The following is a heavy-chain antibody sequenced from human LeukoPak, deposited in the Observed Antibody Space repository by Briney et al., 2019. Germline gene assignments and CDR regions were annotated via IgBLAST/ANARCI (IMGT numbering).Heavy chain of an antibody. D-gene: IGHD3-10*01. CDR1: GFTFSSYS. CDR2: ISSSSSYI. J-gene: IGHJ4*02. V-gene: IGHV3-21*01. Sequence: GGSLRLSCATSGFTFSSYSMNWVRQAPGKGLEWVSSISSSSSYIYYADSVKGRFNISRDNAKNSLYLQMNSLRAEDTAVYYCASTVPYGSGINDYWGQGTLVTVSS. CDR3: ASTVPYGSGINDY.